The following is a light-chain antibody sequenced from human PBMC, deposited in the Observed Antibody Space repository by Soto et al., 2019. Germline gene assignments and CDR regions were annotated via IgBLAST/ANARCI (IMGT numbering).Light chain of an antibody. CDR2: DAT. CDR1: QNVGRNY. CDR3: RQYAYSPLT. V-gene: IGKV3-20*01. Sequence: IVLTQSPGTLSLSPGESATVSCRASQNVGRNYLAWFQHTPGQAPRLLIYDATTRATGVPDRFSASGSGTDFTLTVRKLEPEDCAVYYCRQYAYSPLTFGGGTKVEIK. J-gene: IGKJ4*01.